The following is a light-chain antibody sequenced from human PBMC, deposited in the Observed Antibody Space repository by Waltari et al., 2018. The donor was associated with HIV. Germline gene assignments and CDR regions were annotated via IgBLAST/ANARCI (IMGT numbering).Light chain of an antibody. V-gene: IGKV1-9*01. CDR3: QQLHTFPLT. J-gene: IGKJ4*01. CDR2: DAS. CDR1: QDISDF. Sequence: DIQLTQSPSFLFASVGDRVTVACRASQDISDFLAWYQQKPGTAPRLLIYDASTLYSGVPSRFRGSGSGTEFTLTISSLQPEDFVSYYCQQLHTFPLTFGGGTKV.